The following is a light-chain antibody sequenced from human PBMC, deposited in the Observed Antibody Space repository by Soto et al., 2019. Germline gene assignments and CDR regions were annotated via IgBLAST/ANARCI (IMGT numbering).Light chain of an antibody. J-gene: IGLJ3*02. CDR1: NSDVGNYNY. V-gene: IGLV2-11*01. CDR2: DVT. CDR3: CSYAGSYTWV. Sequence: QSALTQPRSVSGSPGQSVTISCSGTNSDVGNYNYVSWYQHHPGKAPKLMIYDVTVRPSGVPDRFSGSKSGNTASLTISGLQAEDEAEYYCCSYAGSYTWVFGGGTKLSVL.